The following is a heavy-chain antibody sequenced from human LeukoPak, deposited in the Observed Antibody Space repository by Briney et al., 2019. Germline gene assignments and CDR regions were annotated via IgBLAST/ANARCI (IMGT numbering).Heavy chain of an antibody. D-gene: IGHD3-3*01. J-gene: IGHJ6*02. CDR3: ARDSRLYYDFWSGYGMDV. Sequence: PGGSLRLSCAASGFTFSSYSMNWVRQAPGKGLEWVSYISSSSSTIYYADPVKGRFTISRDNAKNSLYLQMNSLRAEDTAVYYCARDSRLYYDFWSGYGMDVWGQGTTVTVSS. CDR2: ISSSSSTI. CDR1: GFTFSSYS. V-gene: IGHV3-48*01.